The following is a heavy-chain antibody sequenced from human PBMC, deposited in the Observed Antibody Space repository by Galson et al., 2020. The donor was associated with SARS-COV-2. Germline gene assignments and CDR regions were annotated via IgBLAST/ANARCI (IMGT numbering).Heavy chain of an antibody. CDR3: ARDGGNYFFDY. V-gene: IGHV5-51*01. CDR2: IYPGNFDI. J-gene: IGHJ4*02. CDR1: GYTFASYW. D-gene: IGHD1-26*01. Sequence: GGSLRLSCKGSGYTFASYWIGWVRQMPGKGLEWMGIIYPGNFDIRYSPSFQGQVTISADKSISTAYLQWGSLKASDTAMYYCARDGGNYFFDYWGRGTLVTVSS.